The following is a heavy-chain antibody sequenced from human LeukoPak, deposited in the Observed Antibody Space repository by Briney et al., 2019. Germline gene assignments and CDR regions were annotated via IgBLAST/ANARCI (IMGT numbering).Heavy chain of an antibody. CDR1: GFTFSDQY. Sequence: GGSLRLSCAASGFTFSDQYMTWIRQAPGKGLEWVSYISSSGSTIYYADSVKGRFTISRDNAKNSLYLQMNSLRAEDTAVYYCARDWGIAVAKIFPGYWGQGPLVTVSS. CDR3: ARDWGIAVAKIFPGY. D-gene: IGHD6-19*01. V-gene: IGHV3-11*04. J-gene: IGHJ4*02. CDR2: ISSSGSTI.